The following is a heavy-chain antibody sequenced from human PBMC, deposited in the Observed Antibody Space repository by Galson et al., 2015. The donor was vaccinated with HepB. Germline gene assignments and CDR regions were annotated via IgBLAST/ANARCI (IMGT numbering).Heavy chain of an antibody. D-gene: IGHD2-21*01. CDR1: EFTFSDYW. CDR2: VKYDGSAK. CDR3: ARDVVPRGIHYVGMDV. Sequence: SLRLSCAASEFTFSDYWMSRVRQAPGKGLEWVAQVKYDGSAKYYVDSAKGRFTISRDNAKNSLYLQMNSLRAEDTAVYYCARDVVPRGIHYVGMDVWGQGTTVTVS. V-gene: IGHV3-7*01. J-gene: IGHJ6*02.